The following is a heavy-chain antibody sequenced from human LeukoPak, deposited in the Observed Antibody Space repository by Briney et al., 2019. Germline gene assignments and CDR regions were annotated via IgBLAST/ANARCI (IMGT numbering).Heavy chain of an antibody. CDR1: GYTFTSYG. CDR2: IIPIFGTA. CDR3: ARGGGLQQQPDDY. J-gene: IGHJ4*02. V-gene: IGHV1-69*13. Sequence: GASVKVSCKASGYTFTSYGISWVRQAPGQGLEWMGGIIPIFGTANYAQKFQGRVTITADESTSTAYMELSSLRSEDTAVYYCARGGGLQQQPDDYWGQGTLVTVSS. D-gene: IGHD6-13*01.